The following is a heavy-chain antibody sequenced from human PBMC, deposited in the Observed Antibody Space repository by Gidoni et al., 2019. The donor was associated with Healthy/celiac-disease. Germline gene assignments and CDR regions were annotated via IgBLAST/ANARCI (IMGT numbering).Heavy chain of an antibody. J-gene: IGHJ5*02. Sequence: QVTLKESGPVLVKPTETLTLTRTVSGFSLSNARMGVSWIRQPPGKDLEWLAHSLSNDEKSYRTSLKSRLTISKDTSKSQVVLTMTNMDPVDTATEYCARMGLESDYYGPAGFAQFDPWGQGTLVTVSS. CDR2: SLSNDEK. CDR1: GFSLSNARMG. V-gene: IGHV2-26*01. D-gene: IGHD3-22*01. CDR3: ARMGLESDYYGPAGFAQFDP.